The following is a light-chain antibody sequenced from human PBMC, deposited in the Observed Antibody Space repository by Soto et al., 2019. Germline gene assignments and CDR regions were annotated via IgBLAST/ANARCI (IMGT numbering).Light chain of an antibody. CDR2: DVS. CDR3: CSYAGSPRYV. V-gene: IGLV2-11*01. Sequence: QSALTQPRSVSGSPGQSVTISCTGTSSDVGGYNYVSWYQQHPGKAPKVMIYDVSERPSGVPDRFSGSKSGNTASLTVSGLLADDEADYYCCSYAGSPRYVFGTGTKVTVL. CDR1: SSDVGGYNY. J-gene: IGLJ1*01.